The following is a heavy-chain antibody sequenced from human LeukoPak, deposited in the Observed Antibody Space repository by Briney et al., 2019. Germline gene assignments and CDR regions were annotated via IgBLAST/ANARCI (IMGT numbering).Heavy chain of an antibody. CDR2: IRYDGSNK. CDR3: ANFDGDSQAFHI. J-gene: IGHJ3*02. Sequence: GGSLRLSCAASGFNFSSYDMHWVRQAPGKGLEWVAFIRYDGSNKYYADSVKGRFTISRDNSKNTLYLQMNSLKTEDTAVYSCANFDGDSQAFHIWGQGTMVTVSS. D-gene: IGHD3-9*01. V-gene: IGHV3-30*02. CDR1: GFNFSSYD.